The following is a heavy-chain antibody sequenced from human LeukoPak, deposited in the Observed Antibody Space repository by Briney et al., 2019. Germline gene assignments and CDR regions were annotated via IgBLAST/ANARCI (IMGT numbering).Heavy chain of an antibody. V-gene: IGHV3-48*02. CDR2: ISSSSRSI. D-gene: IGHD3-10*01. CDR3: VLGSPFDY. CDR1: GFTFSSYS. J-gene: IGHJ4*02. Sequence: PGGSLTLSCAASGFTFSSYSMNCVRQAPGKGLEWVSYISSSSRSIYYADSVKGRFTISRDNANNSLSLQMNSLRDEDTAVYYCVLGSPFDYWGQGTLVTVYS.